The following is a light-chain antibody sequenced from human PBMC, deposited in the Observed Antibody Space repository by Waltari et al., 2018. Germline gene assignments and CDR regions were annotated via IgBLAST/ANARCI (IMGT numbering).Light chain of an antibody. CDR3: SSQSSDNVVL. CDR1: SSDVGGYNS. V-gene: IGLV2-14*03. J-gene: IGLJ2*01. CDR2: DVS. Sequence: QSALTQPASVSGSPGQSITISCTGTSSDVGGYNSVSWYQDHPGQAPKVIIYDVSDRPSVISGRFSGSKSGHTASLTISGLQAEDEADYYCSSQSSDNVVLFGGGTKLTVL.